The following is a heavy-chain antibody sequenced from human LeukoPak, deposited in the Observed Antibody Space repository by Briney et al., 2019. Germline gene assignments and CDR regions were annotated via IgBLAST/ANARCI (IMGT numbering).Heavy chain of an antibody. V-gene: IGHV3-48*03. CDR2: ITSGGGVI. Sequence: GRSLRLSCVASGFTFETYHMNWVRQAPGKGLEWLSGITSGGGVIYYADSVKGRFTISRDDATNSVFLQMSGLTVADTAVYYCARKRLADLGDDTSFGGTPFDYWGQGTLFIVSS. D-gene: IGHD3-16*01. J-gene: IGHJ4*02. CDR1: GFTFETYH. CDR3: ARKRLADLGDDTSFGGTPFDY.